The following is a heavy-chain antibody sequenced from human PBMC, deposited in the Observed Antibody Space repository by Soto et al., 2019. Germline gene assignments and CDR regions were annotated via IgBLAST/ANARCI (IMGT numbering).Heavy chain of an antibody. CDR1: GYTFTGYY. CDR3: ARDVDYDSSGYFFDY. CDR2: INPNSGGT. D-gene: IGHD3-22*01. J-gene: IGHJ4*02. V-gene: IGHV1-2*04. Sequence: ASVKCSCKGSGYTFTGYYMHWGLQAHGQGLEWMGWINPNSGGTNYAQKFQGWVTMTRDTSISTAYMELSRLRSDDTAVYYCARDVDYDSSGYFFDYWGQGTLVTVSS.